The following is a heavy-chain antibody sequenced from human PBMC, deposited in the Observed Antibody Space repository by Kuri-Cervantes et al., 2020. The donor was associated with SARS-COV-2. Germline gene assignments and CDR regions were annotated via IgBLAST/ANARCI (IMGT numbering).Heavy chain of an antibody. V-gene: IGHV4-30-4*08. CDR1: GGSIRSGQYY. CDR3: ATLLSLDAFDI. Sequence: LRLSCTVSGGSIRSGQYYWSWVRQPPGKGLEWIGYIYYSGSTYYNPSLKSRVTISVDTSKNQFSLKLSSVTAADTAVYYCATLLSLDAFDIWGQGIMVTVSS. J-gene: IGHJ3*02. CDR2: IYYSGST. D-gene: IGHD3-16*02.